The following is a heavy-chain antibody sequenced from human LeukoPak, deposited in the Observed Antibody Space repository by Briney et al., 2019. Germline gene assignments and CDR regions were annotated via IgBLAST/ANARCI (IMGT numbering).Heavy chain of an antibody. D-gene: IGHD1-26*01. Sequence: SQTLSLTCTVSGGSISSGGYYWSWIRQPPGKGLEWIGYIYHSGSTYYNPSLKSRVTISVDRSKNQFSLKLSSVTAADTAVYYCASSLSPQSGSYSEQLQFDYWGQGTLVTVSS. CDR1: GGSISSGGYY. CDR2: IYHSGST. V-gene: IGHV4-30-2*01. CDR3: ASSLSPQSGSYSEQLQFDY. J-gene: IGHJ4*02.